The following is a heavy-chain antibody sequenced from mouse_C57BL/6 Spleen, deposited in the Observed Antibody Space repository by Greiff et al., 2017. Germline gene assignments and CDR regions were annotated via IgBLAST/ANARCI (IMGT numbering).Heavy chain of an antibody. CDR1: GFTFSSYA. D-gene: IGHD1-1*01. Sequence: EVMLVESGEGLVKPGGSLKLSCAASGFTFSSYAMSWVRQTPEKRLEWVAYISSGGDYIYYADTVKGRFTISRDNARNTLYLQMSSLKSEDTAMYYCTRGLDYYGSSPGVWGTGTTVTVSS. J-gene: IGHJ1*03. CDR2: ISSGGDYI. CDR3: TRGLDYYGSSPGV. V-gene: IGHV5-9-1*02.